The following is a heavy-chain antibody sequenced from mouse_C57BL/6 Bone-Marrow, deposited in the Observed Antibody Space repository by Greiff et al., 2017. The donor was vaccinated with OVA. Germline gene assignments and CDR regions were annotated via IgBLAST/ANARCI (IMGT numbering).Heavy chain of an antibody. CDR3: ARESFGSSLFAY. D-gene: IGHD1-1*01. CDR1: GYSFTDYN. V-gene: IGHV1-39*01. J-gene: IGHJ3*01. Sequence: EVKLQESGPELVKPGASVKISCKASGYSFTDYNMNWVKQSNGKSLEWIGVINPNYGTTSYNQKFKGKATLTVDQSSSTAYMQLNSLTSADSAVYYCARESFGSSLFAYWGQGTLVTVSA. CDR2: INPNYGTT.